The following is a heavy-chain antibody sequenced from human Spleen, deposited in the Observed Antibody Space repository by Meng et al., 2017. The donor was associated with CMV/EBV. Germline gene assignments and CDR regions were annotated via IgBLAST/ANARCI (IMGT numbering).Heavy chain of an antibody. J-gene: IGHJ6*02. Sequence: GGSLRLSCAASGFTFSSYGMHWVRQAPGKGLEWVAFIRYDGSNKYYADFVKGRFTISRDNSKNTLYLQMNSLRAEDTAVYYCAKETDCSSTSCYVGYYYYGMDVWGQGTTVTVSS. D-gene: IGHD2-2*01. CDR1: GFTFSSYG. V-gene: IGHV3-30*02. CDR3: AKETDCSSTSCYVGYYYYGMDV. CDR2: IRYDGSNK.